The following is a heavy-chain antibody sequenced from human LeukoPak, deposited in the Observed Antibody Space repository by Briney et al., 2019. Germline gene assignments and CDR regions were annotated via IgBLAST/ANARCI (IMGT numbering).Heavy chain of an antibody. CDR1: GFTFSTYS. CDR3: ARGCGSSYCGSVVPDY. J-gene: IGHJ4*02. CDR2: ISSSSTYT. Sequence: PGGSLRLSCAASGFTFSTYSMNWVRQAPGKGLEWVSSISSSSTYTYYADSLKGRFTISRDNAKNSLYLQMSSLRAEDTAVYYCARGCGSSYCGSVVPDYWGQGTLVTVSS. V-gene: IGHV3-21*01. D-gene: IGHD5-18*01.